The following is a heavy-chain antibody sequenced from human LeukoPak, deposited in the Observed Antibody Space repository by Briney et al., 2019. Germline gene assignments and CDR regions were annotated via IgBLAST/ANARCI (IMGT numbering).Heavy chain of an antibody. CDR1: GFTFSSYA. V-gene: IGHV3-30-3*01. CDR3: ARAKKVTTGSYYYGMDV. CDR2: ISYDGSNK. Sequence: GGSLRLSCAASGFTFSSYAMHWVRQAPGKGLKWVAVISYDGSNKYYADSVKGRFTISRDNSKNTLYLQMNSLRAEDTAVYYCARAKKVTTGSYYYGMDVWGQGTTVTVSS. J-gene: IGHJ6*02. D-gene: IGHD4-17*01.